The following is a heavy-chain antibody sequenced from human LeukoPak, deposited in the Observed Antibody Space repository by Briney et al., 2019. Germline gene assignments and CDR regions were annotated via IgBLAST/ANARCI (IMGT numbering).Heavy chain of an antibody. CDR2: IYYSGST. V-gene: IGHV4-39*07. J-gene: IGHJ6*03. D-gene: IGHD2-15*01. Sequence: PSETLSLTCTVSGGSISSSSYYWGWIRQPPGKGLEWIGSIYYSGSTYYNPSLKSRVTISVDTSKNQFSLKLSSVTAADTAVYYCARHTRGAGLPIGYFYMGVWGKGTTVTVSS. CDR3: ARHTRGAGLPIGYFYMGV. CDR1: GGSISSSSYY.